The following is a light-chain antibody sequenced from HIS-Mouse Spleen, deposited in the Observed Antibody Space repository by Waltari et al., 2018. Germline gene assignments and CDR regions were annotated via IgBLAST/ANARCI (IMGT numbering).Light chain of an antibody. CDR3: CSYAGSSTFVV. CDR1: SRAVGSYTL. CDR2: EGS. V-gene: IGLV2-23*03. J-gene: IGLJ2*01. Sequence: QSALTQPASVSGSPGQSITTSCTGTSRAVGSYTLVSCYHQHPGKDPKLMIYEGSKLPSGVSNRFSGSKSGNTASLTISGLQAEDEADYYCCSYAGSSTFVVFGGGTKLTVL.